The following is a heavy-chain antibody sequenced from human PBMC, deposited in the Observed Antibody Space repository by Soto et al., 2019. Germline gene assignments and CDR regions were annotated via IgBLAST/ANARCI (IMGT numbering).Heavy chain of an antibody. CDR2: TYYRSKWYN. V-gene: IGHV6-1*01. Sequence: SQTLSLTCAISGDSVSSNSAAWNWIRQSPSRGLEWLGRTYYRSKWYNDYAVSVKSRITINPDTSKNQFSLQLNSVTPEDTAVYYCARGGFRGVFKYYYGMDVWGQGTTVTVSS. CDR1: GDSVSSNSAA. D-gene: IGHD3-10*01. CDR3: ARGGFRGVFKYYYGMDV. J-gene: IGHJ6*02.